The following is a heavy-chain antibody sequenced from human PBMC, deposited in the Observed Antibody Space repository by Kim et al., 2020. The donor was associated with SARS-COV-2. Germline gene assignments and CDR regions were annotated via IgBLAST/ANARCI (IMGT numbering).Heavy chain of an antibody. V-gene: IGHV3-23*01. CDR3: TKEASGAN. Sequence: SGDRTYYADAVKGRFATSRENSRITLYAQMNSLRAEDTALYYCTKEASGANWGQGTLVTVSS. D-gene: IGHD3-10*01. CDR2: SGDRT. J-gene: IGHJ4*02.